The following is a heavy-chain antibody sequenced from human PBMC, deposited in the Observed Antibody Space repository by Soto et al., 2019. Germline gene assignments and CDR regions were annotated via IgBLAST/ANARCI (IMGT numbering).Heavy chain of an antibody. CDR1: GFSFSNYE. V-gene: IGHV3-48*03. J-gene: IGHJ4*02. CDR2: ISSGGDTI. CDR3: ARDRAAGGY. Sequence: QPVGSLRLSCAASGFSFSNYEMNWVRQAPGKGLEWVAYISSGGDTIHYADSVRGRFTVSRDNARNSLSLQMNTLRVEDTALYYCARDRAAGGYWGQGALVTVSS. D-gene: IGHD6-13*01.